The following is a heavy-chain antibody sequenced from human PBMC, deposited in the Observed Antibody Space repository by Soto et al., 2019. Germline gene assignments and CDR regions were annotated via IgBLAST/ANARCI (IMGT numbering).Heavy chain of an antibody. CDR2: INHSGST. Sequence: QVQLQQWGAGLLKPSETLSLTCAVYGGSFSGYYWTWILQPPGTGLEWIGEINHSGSTNYNPSLKSRVTISVDTSKNQFSLKLTSVTAADTAVYYCARDKITGLFDYWGQETLVTVSS. CDR1: GGSFSGYY. J-gene: IGHJ4*02. V-gene: IGHV4-34*01. D-gene: IGHD2-8*02. CDR3: ARDKITGLFDY.